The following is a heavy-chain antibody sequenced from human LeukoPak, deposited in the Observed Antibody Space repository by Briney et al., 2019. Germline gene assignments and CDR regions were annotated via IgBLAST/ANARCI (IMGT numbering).Heavy chain of an antibody. CDR3: ARDGFSSGYPYDAFDI. Sequence: GGSLRLSCAASGFTVSSNYMSWVRQAPGKGLEWVSVIYSGGSTYYADSVKGRFTISRDNSKNTLYLQMNSLRAEDTAVYYCARDGFSSGYPYDAFDIWGQGTMVTVSS. CDR2: IYSGGST. V-gene: IGHV3-53*01. CDR1: GFTVSSNY. D-gene: IGHD3-22*01. J-gene: IGHJ3*02.